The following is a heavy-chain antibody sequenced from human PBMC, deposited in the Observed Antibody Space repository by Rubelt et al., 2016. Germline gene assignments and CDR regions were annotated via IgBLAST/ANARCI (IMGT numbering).Heavy chain of an antibody. D-gene: IGHD3-22*01. V-gene: IGHV3-11*04. Sequence: VQLVVSGGGLVQPGGSLRLSCTASGFTFSDYYLTWIRQAPGKGLEWVSYISSSASSIYYADPVQGRFTVSRDNAKISRYLQMNSLRAEDTALYYCARVADTSGYLDYWGQGTLVTVSS. CDR2: ISSSASSI. CDR1: GFTFSDYY. CDR3: ARVADTSGYLDY. J-gene: IGHJ4*02.